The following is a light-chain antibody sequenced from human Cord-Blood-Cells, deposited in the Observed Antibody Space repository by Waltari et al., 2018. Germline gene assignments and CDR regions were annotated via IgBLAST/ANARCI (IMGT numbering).Light chain of an antibody. Sequence: EIVLTQSPATLSLSPGERATLSCRASQSVSSYLAWYQQKPGQAPRLLIYDASNRATGIPARFSGSESGTDFTLTISSLKPEDFAVYYCQQRSNWPRTFGQGTKVEIK. V-gene: IGKV3-11*01. J-gene: IGKJ1*01. CDR1: QSVSSY. CDR3: QQRSNWPRT. CDR2: DAS.